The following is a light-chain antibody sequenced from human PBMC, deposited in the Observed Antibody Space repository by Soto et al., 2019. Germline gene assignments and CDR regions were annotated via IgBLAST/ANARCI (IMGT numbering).Light chain of an antibody. Sequence: EIVLTQSPGTLSLSPGERATLSCRASQSVSSSYLAWYQQRPGRAPRRLIYGASSRATGIPDRFSGSGSGTDFTLTISRLEPEDFAVYYCQQYGSSPLTFGGRTKVEI. CDR3: QQYGSSPLT. V-gene: IGKV3-20*01. CDR1: QSVSSSY. J-gene: IGKJ4*01. CDR2: GAS.